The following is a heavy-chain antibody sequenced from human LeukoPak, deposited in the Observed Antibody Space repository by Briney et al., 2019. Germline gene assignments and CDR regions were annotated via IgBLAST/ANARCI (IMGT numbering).Heavy chain of an antibody. CDR1: GFTFSSYG. D-gene: IGHD4-17*01. J-gene: IGHJ4*02. CDR3: ARDRYGTVNFDY. Sequence: PGGSLRLSCAASGFTFSSYGMHWVRQAPGKGLEWVAVISYDGSNKYYADSVKGRFTISRDNSKNTLYLQMNSLRAEDTAVYYCARDRYGTVNFDYWGQGTLVTVSS. V-gene: IGHV3-30*03. CDR2: ISYDGSNK.